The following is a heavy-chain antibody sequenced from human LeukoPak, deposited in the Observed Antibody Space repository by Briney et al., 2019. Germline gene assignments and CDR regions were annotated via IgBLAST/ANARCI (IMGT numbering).Heavy chain of an antibody. D-gene: IGHD2-21*01. J-gene: IGHJ4*02. CDR2: FYSTGST. V-gene: IGHV4-4*07. Sequence: PSETLSLTCTVSGGSISSYYWTWIRQPAGKGLEWIGRFYSTGSTNYNPSLKSRVTMSVDTSKNQFSLKLNSVTAADTAVYYCARSPLLLYVTGLYYFDYWGQGTLVTVSS. CDR3: ARSPLLLYVTGLYYFDY. CDR1: GGSISSYY.